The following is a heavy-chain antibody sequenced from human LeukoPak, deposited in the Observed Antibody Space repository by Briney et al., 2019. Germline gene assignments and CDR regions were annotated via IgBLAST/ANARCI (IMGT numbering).Heavy chain of an antibody. V-gene: IGHV6-1*01. CDR1: GDSVSSNSAA. CDR2: TYYRSKLYN. J-gene: IGHJ5*02. CDR3: ARCSGGQLDDLRDNWFDP. D-gene: IGHD3-10*02. Sequence: SQTLSLTCAISGDSVSSNSAAWNWIRQSPSRGLEWLGRTYYRSKLYNDYAVSVKSRITINPDTSKNQFSLKLSSVTAADTAVYYCARCSGGQLDDLRDNWFDPWGQGTLVTVSS.